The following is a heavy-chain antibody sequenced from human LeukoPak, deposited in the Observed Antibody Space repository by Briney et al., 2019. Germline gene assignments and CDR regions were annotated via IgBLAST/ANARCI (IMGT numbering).Heavy chain of an antibody. J-gene: IGHJ5*02. Sequence: SQTLSLTCTVSGGSISSGDYYWSWIRQPPGKGLEWIGYIYYSGSTYYNPSLKSRVTISVDTSKNQFSLKLSSVTAADTAVYYCARDVRYSSSWSYNWFDPWGQGTLVTVSS. V-gene: IGHV4-30-4*01. CDR2: IYYSGST. CDR3: ARDVRYSSSWSYNWFDP. CDR1: GGSISSGDYY. D-gene: IGHD6-13*01.